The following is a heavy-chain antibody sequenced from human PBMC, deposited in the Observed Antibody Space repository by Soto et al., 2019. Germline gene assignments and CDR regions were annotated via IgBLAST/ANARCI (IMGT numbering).Heavy chain of an antibody. CDR3: ATDSGTSYPGY. V-gene: IGHV1-2*02. CDR2: ISPNTGGT. Sequence: QVQLVQSGAGVKKPGASVKVSCKTSGFTFTAYYMHWVRQAPGQGLEWIGWISPNTGGTNYAQKFQGRVTMTRDTSINTGYLDLNRLRPDDTAVYFCATDSGTSYPGYWGQGTLVTVSS. D-gene: IGHD6-6*01. CDR1: GFTFTAYY. J-gene: IGHJ4*02.